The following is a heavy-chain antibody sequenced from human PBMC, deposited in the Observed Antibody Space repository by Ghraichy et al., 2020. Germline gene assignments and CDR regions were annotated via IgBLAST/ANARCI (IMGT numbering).Heavy chain of an antibody. J-gene: IGHJ5*02. CDR2: IKQDGSEK. CDR1: GFTFSSYW. CDR3: ARDRAVADWYGGWFDP. V-gene: IGHV3-7*01. D-gene: IGHD6-19*01. Sequence: GGSLRLSCAASGFTFSSYWMSWVRQAPGKGLEWVANIKQDGSEKYYVDSVKGRFTISRDNAKNSLYLQMNSLRAEDTAVYYCARDRAVADWYGGWFDPWGQGTLVTVSS.